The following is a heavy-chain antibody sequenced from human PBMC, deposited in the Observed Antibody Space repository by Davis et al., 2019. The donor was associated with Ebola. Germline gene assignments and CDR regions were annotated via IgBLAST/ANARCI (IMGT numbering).Heavy chain of an antibody. CDR2: ISAYNGNT. Sequence: ASVKVSCKASGYTFTSYGISWVRQAPGQGLEWMGWISAYNGNTNYAQKLQGRVTMTRDTSTSTVYMELSSLRSEDTAVYYWARDSDDFWSGSRFDPWGQGTLVTVSS. CDR1: GYTFTSYG. V-gene: IGHV1-18*01. D-gene: IGHD3-3*01. J-gene: IGHJ5*02. CDR3: ARDSDDFWSGSRFDP.